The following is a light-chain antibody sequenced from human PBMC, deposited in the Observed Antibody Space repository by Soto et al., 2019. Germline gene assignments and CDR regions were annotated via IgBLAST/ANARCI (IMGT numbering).Light chain of an antibody. J-gene: IGLJ3*02. V-gene: IGLV4-69*01. Sequence: QAVVTQSPSASASLGASVRLTCTLSSGHSSYAIAWHQQQPEKGPRYLMKVDSDGSHIKGDGIPDRFSGSSSEAERYLTISSLQSEDEADYYCQSWGTGTWVFGGGTKLTVL. CDR1: SGHSSYA. CDR2: VDSDGSH. CDR3: QSWGTGTWV.